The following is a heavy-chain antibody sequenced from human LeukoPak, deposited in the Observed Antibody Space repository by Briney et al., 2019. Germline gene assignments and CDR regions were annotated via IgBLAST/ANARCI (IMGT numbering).Heavy chain of an antibody. CDR1: GGSIRSYY. D-gene: IGHD3-3*02. J-gene: IGHJ5*02. CDR2: IYYSGST. V-gene: IGHV4-59*01. Sequence: KTSETLSLTCTVSGGSIRSYYWSWIRQPPGKGLEWIGYIYYSGSTNYNPSLKSRVTISVDTSKNQFSLKLSSVTAADTAVYYCARASIYNWFDLWGQGTLVTVSS. CDR3: ARASIYNWFDL.